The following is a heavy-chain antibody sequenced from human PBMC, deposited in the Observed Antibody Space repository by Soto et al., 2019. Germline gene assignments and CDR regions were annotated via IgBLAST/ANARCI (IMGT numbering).Heavy chain of an antibody. CDR2: ISAYNGNT. V-gene: IGHV1-18*01. CDR3: ARDTGRQADAFDI. CDR1: GYTFTSNG. D-gene: IGHD4-4*01. J-gene: IGHJ3*02. Sequence: VASVKVSCKASGYTFTSNGISWVRQAPGQGLEWMAWISAYNGNTNYAQKFQDRVTMTTDTSTSTAFMELRSLRSDDTAVYYCARDTGRQADAFDIWGQGTMVTVSS.